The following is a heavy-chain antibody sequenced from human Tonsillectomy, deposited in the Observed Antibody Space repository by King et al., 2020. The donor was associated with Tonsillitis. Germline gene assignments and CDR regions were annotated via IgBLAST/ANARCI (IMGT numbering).Heavy chain of an antibody. J-gene: IGHJ4*02. Sequence: VQLVESGGGLVQPGGSLRLSCAASGFTFSSYAMTWVRQAPGKGLEWASVISGSGDSTYYADSVKGRFTISRANSKNTLYLQMNSLRAEDTAVYDCAKGRSVVVPAALNYWGQGTVVTVSS. D-gene: IGHD2-2*01. CDR2: ISGSGDST. CDR1: GFTFSSYA. V-gene: IGHV3-23*04. CDR3: AKGRSVVVPAALNY.